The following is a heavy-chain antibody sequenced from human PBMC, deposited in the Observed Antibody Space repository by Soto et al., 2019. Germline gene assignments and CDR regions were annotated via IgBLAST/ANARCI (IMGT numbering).Heavy chain of an antibody. CDR2: ISGSGGST. J-gene: IGHJ4*02. CDR3: AKDFRIAVAEDYFDY. CDR1: GFTFSSSA. Sequence: PGGSLRLSCAASGFTFSSSAMSWICQAPGKGLEWVSAISGSGGSTYYADSVKGRFTISRDNSKNTLYLQMNSLRAEDTAVYYCAKDFRIAVAEDYFDYWGQGTLVTVSS. V-gene: IGHV3-23*01. D-gene: IGHD6-19*01.